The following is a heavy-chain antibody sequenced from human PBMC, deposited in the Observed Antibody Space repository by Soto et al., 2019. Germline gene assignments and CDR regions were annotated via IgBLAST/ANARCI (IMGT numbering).Heavy chain of an antibody. J-gene: IGHJ4*02. Sequence: GGSLRLSCAASGFTFSSYAMSWVRQAPGKGLEWVSAISGSGGSTYYADSVKGRFTISRDNSKNTLYLQMNSQRAEDTAVYYCAKDEPHDYSWGSYRYHASGPLSAPYDYWGQGTLVTVSS. CDR1: GFTFSSYA. V-gene: IGHV3-23*01. D-gene: IGHD3-16*02. CDR2: ISGSGGST. CDR3: AKDEPHDYSWGSYRYHASGPLSAPYDY.